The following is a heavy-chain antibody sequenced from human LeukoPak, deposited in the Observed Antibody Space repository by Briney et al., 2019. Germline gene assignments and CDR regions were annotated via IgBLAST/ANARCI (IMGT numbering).Heavy chain of an antibody. V-gene: IGHV4-59*01. CDR1: GGSISTYY. CDR2: IYDGGST. J-gene: IGHJ3*02. D-gene: IGHD3-10*01. CDR3: ARDRGVRVFDI. Sequence: SETLPLTCTVSGGSISTYYWSRIRQPPGKGLEWIGYIYDGGSTNYNPSLESRVTISVDTSKNQFSLKLSSVTAADTAVYYCARDRGVRVFDIWGQGTMVTVSS.